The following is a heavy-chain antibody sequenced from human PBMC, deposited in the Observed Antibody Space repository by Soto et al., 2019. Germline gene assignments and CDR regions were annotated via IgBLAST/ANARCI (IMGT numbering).Heavy chain of an antibody. D-gene: IGHD1-26*01. J-gene: IGHJ4*02. V-gene: IGHV3-30-3*01. CDR1: GFTFSSYA. CDR3: ARGLVGSSPSDY. Sequence: LRLSCAASGFTFSSYAMHWVRQAPGKGLEWVAVISYDGSNKYYADSVKGRFTISRDNSKNTLYLQMNSLRAEDTAVYHCARGLVGSSPSDYCGQGTLVTVSS. CDR2: ISYDGSNK.